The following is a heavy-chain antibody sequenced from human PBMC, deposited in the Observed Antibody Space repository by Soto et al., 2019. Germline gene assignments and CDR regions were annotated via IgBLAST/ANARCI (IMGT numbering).Heavy chain of an antibody. D-gene: IGHD1-26*01. CDR1: GYTFTGYY. CDR2: INPYSGGT. V-gene: IGHV1-2*02. J-gene: IGHJ5*02. CDR3: ARELANQGPRQYNWFDP. Sequence: GASVKVSRKASGYTFTGYYLHWVRQAPGQGLEWMGWINPYSGGTSYAQQFLGRVTMTRDTSKNQFSLKLSSVTAADTAVYYCARELANQGPRQYNWFDPWGQGTLVTVSS.